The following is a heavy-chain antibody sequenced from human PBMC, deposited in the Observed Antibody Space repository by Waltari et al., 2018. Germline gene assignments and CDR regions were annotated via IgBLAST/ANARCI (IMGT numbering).Heavy chain of an antibody. J-gene: IGHJ1*01. CDR3: ARDRRDYYDSSGFEYFQH. Sequence: QVQLVQSGAAVKKPGSSVKVSCTASGGPFSSYAITWVRQAPGHGLEWMGGIIPIFGTANYAQKFQGRVTITTDESTSTAYMELSSLRSEDTAVYYCARDRRDYYDSSGFEYFQHWGQGTLVTVSS. CDR2: IIPIFGTA. D-gene: IGHD3-22*01. V-gene: IGHV1-69*05. CDR1: GGPFSSYA.